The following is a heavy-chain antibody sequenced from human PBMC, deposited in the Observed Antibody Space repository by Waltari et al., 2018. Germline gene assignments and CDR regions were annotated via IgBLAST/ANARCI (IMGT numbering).Heavy chain of an antibody. J-gene: IGHJ4*02. D-gene: IGHD6-19*01. CDR1: GGTFSSSA. CDR2: IIPSCGTA. Sequence: QVQLVQSGAEVKKPGSSVKVSCKASGGTFSSSAISWVRQAPGQGLEWMGRIIPSCGTANYEKKVQGRDPITEDKCTSTAYMELSSLRSEDTAVYYCARGGPGNSGWYQRWGEGTLVTVSS. CDR3: ARGGPGNSGWYQR. V-gene: IGHV1-69*08.